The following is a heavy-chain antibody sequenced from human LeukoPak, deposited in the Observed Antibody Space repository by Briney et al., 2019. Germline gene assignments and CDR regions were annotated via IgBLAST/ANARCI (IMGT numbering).Heavy chain of an antibody. CDR3: ARGKAYDYVWGSYRSPPKYYFDY. J-gene: IGHJ4*02. CDR1: GASISIGSYY. D-gene: IGHD3-16*02. V-gene: IGHV4-61*02. Sequence: SDTLSLTYTVSGASISIGSYYSSWIRQPAGKGLEWIGRIYISGSTNYHPSLKSRVPISVDTSKNQFSLKLSSVTAADTAVYYCARGKAYDYVWGSYRSPPKYYFDYWGQGTLVTVSS. CDR2: IYISGST.